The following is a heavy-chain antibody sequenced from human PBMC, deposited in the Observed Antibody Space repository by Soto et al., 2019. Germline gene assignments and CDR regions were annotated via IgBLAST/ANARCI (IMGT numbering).Heavy chain of an antibody. D-gene: IGHD3-22*01. CDR3: ARLEYYYDSSGYYPDY. CDR1: GFTFSSYS. V-gene: IGHV3-21*01. J-gene: IGHJ4*02. Sequence: GGSLRLSCAASGFTFSSYSMNWVRQAPGKGLEWVASISSSSSYIYYADSVKGRFTISRDNAKNSLYLQMNSLRAEDTAVYYCARLEYYYDSSGYYPDYWGQGTLVTVSS. CDR2: ISSSSSYI.